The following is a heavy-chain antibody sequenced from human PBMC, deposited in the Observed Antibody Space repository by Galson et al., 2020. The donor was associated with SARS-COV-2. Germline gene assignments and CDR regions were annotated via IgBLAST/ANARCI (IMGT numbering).Heavy chain of an antibody. V-gene: IGHV3-53*04. J-gene: IGHJ4*02. D-gene: IGHD3-3*01. CDR3: ARDLQYFGLDY. CDR1: GFTVSSNY. Sequence: GESLKISCAASGFTVSSNYMSWVRQAPGKGLEWVSVIYSGGSTYYADSVKGRFTISRHNSKNTLYLQMNSLRAEDTAVYYCARDLQYFGLDYWGQGTLVTVSS. CDR2: IYSGGST.